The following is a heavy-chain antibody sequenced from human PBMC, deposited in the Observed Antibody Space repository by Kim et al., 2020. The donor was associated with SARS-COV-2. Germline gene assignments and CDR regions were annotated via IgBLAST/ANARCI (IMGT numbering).Heavy chain of an antibody. V-gene: IGHV4-31*02. Sequence: NPSLKSRVTISVDTSKNQFSLKLSSVTAADTAVYYCAREEGAERGSYYGYWGQGTLVTVSS. CDR3: AREEGAERGSYYGY. J-gene: IGHJ4*02. D-gene: IGHD1-26*01.